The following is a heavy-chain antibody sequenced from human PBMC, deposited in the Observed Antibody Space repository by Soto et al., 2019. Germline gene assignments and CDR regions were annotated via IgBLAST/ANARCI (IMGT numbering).Heavy chain of an antibody. CDR2: ISGSGHII. V-gene: IGHV3-48*03. J-gene: IGHJ5*02. Sequence: GGSLRLSCVASGFTFSSYEMNWVRQPPGKGLEWVSYISGSGHIIYYADFIKGRFTISRDNAKNSLYLQMSSLRAEDTAVYYCARARWELLGWFDPWGQGTLVTVSS. CDR3: ARARWELLGWFDP. D-gene: IGHD1-26*01. CDR1: GFTFSSYE.